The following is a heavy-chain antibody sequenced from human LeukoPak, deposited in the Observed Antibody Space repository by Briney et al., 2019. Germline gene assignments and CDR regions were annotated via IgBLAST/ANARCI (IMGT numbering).Heavy chain of an antibody. V-gene: IGHV3-9*01. CDR2: ISWNSGSI. CDR1: GFTFDDYA. J-gene: IGHJ4*02. D-gene: IGHD6-19*01. Sequence: GRSLRLSCAASGFTFDDYAMPWVRQAPGKGLEWVSGISWNSGSIGYADSVKGRFTISRDNAKNSLYLQMNSLRAEDTALYYCAKARSSSGWVPQDYWGQGTLVTVSS. CDR3: AKARSSSGWVPQDY.